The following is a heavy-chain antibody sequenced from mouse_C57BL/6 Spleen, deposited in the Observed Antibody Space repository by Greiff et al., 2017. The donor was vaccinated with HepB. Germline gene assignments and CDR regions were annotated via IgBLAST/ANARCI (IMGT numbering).Heavy chain of an antibody. J-gene: IGHJ4*01. CDR1: GYAFTNYL. V-gene: IGHV1-54*01. CDR3: ARGLLQGENYAMDY. CDR2: INPGSGGT. Sequence: QVQLQQSGAELVRPGTSVKVSCKASGYAFTNYLIEWVKQRPGQGLEWIGVINPGSGGTNYNEKFKGKATLTADKSSSTAYMQLSSLTSEDSAVYFCARGLLQGENYAMDYWGQGTSVTVSS. D-gene: IGHD2-3*01.